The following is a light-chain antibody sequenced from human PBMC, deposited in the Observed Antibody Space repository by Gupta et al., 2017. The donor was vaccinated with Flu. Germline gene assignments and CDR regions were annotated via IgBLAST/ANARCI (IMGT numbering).Light chain of an antibody. CDR1: SLISYY. V-gene: IGLV3-19*01. J-gene: IGLJ3*02. Sequence: SSGLTQDPAASVALGQKVKLTCQGDSLISYYATWYRQKPGQAPVLVMAARSKRPSGIPDRISGSYSGNTASLTITGARAEEEGDYYCASRTTSGQRVFGGGTKLTVL. CDR2: ARS. CDR3: ASRTTSGQRV.